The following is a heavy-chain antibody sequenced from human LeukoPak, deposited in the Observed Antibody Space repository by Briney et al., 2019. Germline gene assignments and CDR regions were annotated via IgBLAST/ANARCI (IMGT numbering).Heavy chain of an antibody. Sequence: SETLSLTCTVSGGSISSSSYYWGWIRQPPGKGLEWIGSIYYSGSTYYNPSLKSRVTISVDTSKNQFSLKLSSVTAADTAVYYCARGGYYDSSGYYYFDYWGQGTLVTVSS. D-gene: IGHD3-22*01. CDR3: ARGGYYDSSGYYYFDY. V-gene: IGHV4-39*07. CDR2: IYYSGST. CDR1: GGSISSSSYY. J-gene: IGHJ4*02.